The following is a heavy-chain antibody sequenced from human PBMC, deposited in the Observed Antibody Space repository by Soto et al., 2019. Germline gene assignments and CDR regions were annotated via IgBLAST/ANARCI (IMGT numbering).Heavy chain of an antibody. CDR2: ISSNGGST. CDR1: GFTFSSYA. CDR3: VKNKGSSSWYFGARSYYFDY. V-gene: IGHV3-64D*06. J-gene: IGHJ4*02. D-gene: IGHD6-13*01. Sequence: VGSLRLSGSASGFTFSSYAMHWVRQAPGKGLEYVSAISSNGGSTYYADSVKGRFTISRDNSKNTLYLQMSSLRAEDTAVYYCVKNKGSSSWYFGARSYYFDYWGQGTLVTVSS.